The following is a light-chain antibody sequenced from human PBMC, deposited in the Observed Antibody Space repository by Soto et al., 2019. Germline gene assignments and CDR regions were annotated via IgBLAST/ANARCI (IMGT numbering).Light chain of an antibody. V-gene: IGLV1-40*01. CDR2: ANI. Sequence: QSLLTQPPSVSGAPGRRVTISCTGSSSNIGAGYDVHWYQQLPGTAPKLLIYANINRPAGVPDRFSGSKSGTSASLAITGLQAEDEADYYCQSYDSSPSGYVFGTGTKVTVL. CDR1: SSNIGAGYD. CDR3: QSYDSSPSGYV. J-gene: IGLJ1*01.